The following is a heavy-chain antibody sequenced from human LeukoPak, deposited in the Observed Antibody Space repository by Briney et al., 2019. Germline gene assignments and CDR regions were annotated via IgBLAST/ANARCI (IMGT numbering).Heavy chain of an antibody. Sequence: GESLRLSCAASGFTFTTYWMTWVRQAPGKGLEWVANINQDGTEKYYVDSVKGRFTISRDNAKNSLNLQMNSLRVEDTAVYYCAKEAKYYYGSETYYFFEHWGQGTPVTASS. CDR3: AKEAKYYYGSETYYFFEH. D-gene: IGHD3-10*01. CDR1: GFTFTTYW. CDR2: INQDGTEK. J-gene: IGHJ4*02. V-gene: IGHV3-7*01.